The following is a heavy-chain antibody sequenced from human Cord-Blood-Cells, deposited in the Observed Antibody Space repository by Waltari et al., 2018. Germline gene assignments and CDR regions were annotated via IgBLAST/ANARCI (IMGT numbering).Heavy chain of an antibody. Sequence: QVQLVQSGAEVKKPGASVKVSCKASGYTLPSYDIHWVRQATGQGLEWMGWMNPNSGNTGYAQKFQGRVTMTRNTSISTAYMELSSLRSEDTAVYYCARFQLGKGLFDPWGQGTLVTVSS. CDR3: ARFQLGKGLFDP. V-gene: IGHV1-8*01. CDR1: GYTLPSYD. J-gene: IGHJ5*02. CDR2: MNPNSGNT. D-gene: IGHD1-1*01.